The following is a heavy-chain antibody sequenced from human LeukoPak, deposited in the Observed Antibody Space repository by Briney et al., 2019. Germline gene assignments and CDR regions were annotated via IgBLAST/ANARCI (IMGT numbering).Heavy chain of an antibody. Sequence: PSQTLSLTCTVSGGSISSGGYYWSWIRQHPGKGLEWIGYIYYSGSTNYNPSLKSRVTISVDTSKNQFSLKLSSVTAADTAVYYCARLLVATNYYYYGMDVWGQGTTVTVSS. CDR2: IYYSGST. J-gene: IGHJ6*02. CDR1: GGSISSGGYY. CDR3: ARLLVATNYYYYGMDV. V-gene: IGHV4-31*03. D-gene: IGHD5-12*01.